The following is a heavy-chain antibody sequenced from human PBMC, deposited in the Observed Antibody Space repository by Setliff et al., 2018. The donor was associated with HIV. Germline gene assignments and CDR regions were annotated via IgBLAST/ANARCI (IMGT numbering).Heavy chain of an antibody. D-gene: IGHD1-1*01. CDR2: VYVAGTV. CDR1: GGSMSSGSYS. J-gene: IGHJ5*02. CDR3: ARAGTIGVSAVFFDP. V-gene: IGHV4-61*09. Sequence: SETLSLTCSVSGGSMSSGSYSWTWLRQPAGKEPELIGHVYVAGTVIYNPSLASRLTISIVPSKNQFSLDLTSVTAADTGKYYCARAGTIGVSAVFFDPWGQGIPVTSPQ.